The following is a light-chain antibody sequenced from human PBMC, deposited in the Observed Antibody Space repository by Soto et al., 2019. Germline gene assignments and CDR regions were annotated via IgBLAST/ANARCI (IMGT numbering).Light chain of an antibody. J-gene: IGLJ2*01. CDR1: SSDVGGYKY. Sequence: QSVLTQPASVSGSPGQSITISCTGTSSDVGGYKYVSWYQQHPDKAPKLIIFEVSNRPSGISSRFSGSKSGNTASLTISGLKAEDEADYYCASYTSSSTSVIFGRGTKLTFL. CDR3: ASYTSSSTSVI. V-gene: IGLV2-14*01. CDR2: EVS.